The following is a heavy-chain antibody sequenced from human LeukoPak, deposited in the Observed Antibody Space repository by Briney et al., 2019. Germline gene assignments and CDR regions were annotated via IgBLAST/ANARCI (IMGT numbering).Heavy chain of an antibody. J-gene: IGHJ4*02. CDR1: GLTFSNYA. V-gene: IGHV3-23*01. CDR2: ISGSGGST. D-gene: IGHD3-22*01. CDR3: ASLDYFDSSDYGDY. Sequence: PGGSLRLSCAASGLTFSNYAMSWVRQAPGKGLEWVSAISGSGGSTYYADSVKGRFTISRDNSKNTLYLQMNSLRAEDTALYYCASLDYFDSSDYGDYWGQGTLVTVSS.